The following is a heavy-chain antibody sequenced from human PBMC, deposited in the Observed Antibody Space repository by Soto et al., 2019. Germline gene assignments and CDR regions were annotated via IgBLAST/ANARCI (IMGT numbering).Heavy chain of an antibody. D-gene: IGHD2-2*01. J-gene: IGHJ6*03. V-gene: IGHV5-51*01. Sequence: PGESLKISCKGSGYSFTSYWIGWVRQMPGKGLEWMGIIYPGDSDTRYSPSFQGQVTISADKSISTAYLQWSSLKASDTAMYYCARALGYCSSTSCYGYYYMDVWGKGTTVTV. CDR3: ARALGYCSSTSCYGYYYMDV. CDR2: IYPGDSDT. CDR1: GYSFTSYW.